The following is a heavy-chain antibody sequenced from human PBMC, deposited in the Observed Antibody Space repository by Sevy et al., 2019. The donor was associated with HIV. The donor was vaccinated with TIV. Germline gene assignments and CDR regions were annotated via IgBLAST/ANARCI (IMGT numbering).Heavy chain of an antibody. CDR2: ISYDGSNK. J-gene: IGHJ6*02. CDR1: GFTFSSYA. CDR3: ARDGYYYDSSGYYYVSSYYYYGMDV. Sequence: GGSLRLSCAASGFTFSSYAMHWVRQAPGKGLEWVAVISYDGSNKYYAHSVKGRFTISRDNSKNTLYLQMNSLRAEDTAVYYCARDGYYYDSSGYYYVSSYYYYGMDVWGQGTTVTVSS. D-gene: IGHD3-22*01. V-gene: IGHV3-30-3*01.